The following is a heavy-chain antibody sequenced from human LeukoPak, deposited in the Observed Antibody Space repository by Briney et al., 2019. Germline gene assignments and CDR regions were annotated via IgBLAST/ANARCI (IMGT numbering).Heavy chain of an antibody. J-gene: IGHJ4*02. CDR3: ARDIATIGFLQPYDY. Sequence: PGGSLRLSCAASGFTFSSYWMNWVRQAPGKGLEWVANINQDGSEKYYVDSVKGRFTISRDNAKNSLYLQMNSLRAEDTAVYYCARDIATIGFLQPYDYWGQGTLVTVSS. V-gene: IGHV3-7*01. CDR1: GFTFSSYW. D-gene: IGHD3-16*01. CDR2: INQDGSEK.